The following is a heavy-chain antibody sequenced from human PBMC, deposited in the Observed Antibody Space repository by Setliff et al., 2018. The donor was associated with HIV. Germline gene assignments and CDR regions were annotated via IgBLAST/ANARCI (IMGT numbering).Heavy chain of an antibody. CDR1: GFTFNKVW. CDR2: IKSERDGGTK. D-gene: IGHD1-26*01. Sequence: GGSLRLSCAASGFTFNKVWMNWVRQAPGKGLEWIGRIKSERDGGTKDYAAPAKGRFTISVDDSKTTLYLQMNSLKTEDTAVYYCSTLVGANPYHDAFDVWGQGTKVTVSS. J-gene: IGHJ3*01. V-gene: IGHV3-15*07. CDR3: STLVGANPYHDAFDV.